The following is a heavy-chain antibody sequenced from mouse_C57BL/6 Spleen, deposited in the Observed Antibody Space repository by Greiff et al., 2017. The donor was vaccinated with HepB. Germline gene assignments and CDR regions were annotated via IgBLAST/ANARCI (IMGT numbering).Heavy chain of an antibody. Sequence: QVQLQQPGAELVRPGTSVKLSCKASGYTFTSYWMHWVKQRPGQGLEWIGVIDPSDSYTNYNQKFKGKATLTVDTSSSTAYMQLSSLPSEDSAVYYCARSEDASDWGQGTTLTVSS. CDR1: GYTFTSYW. CDR3: ARSEDASD. D-gene: IGHD6-1*01. CDR2: IDPSDSYT. J-gene: IGHJ2*01. V-gene: IGHV1-59*01.